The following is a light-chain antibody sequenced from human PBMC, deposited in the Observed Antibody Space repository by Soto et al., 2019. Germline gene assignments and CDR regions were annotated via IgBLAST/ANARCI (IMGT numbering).Light chain of an antibody. CDR3: QQYNTSLT. Sequence: DIQMTQSPSTLSASVGDRVTVTCRASQSIASWLAWYQQKPGKAPKLLIYKASNLESGVPSRFSGSGYGTEFTLTIRSLQPDDFANYYCQQYNTSLTFGGGTKVEIK. CDR1: QSIASW. CDR2: KAS. J-gene: IGKJ4*01. V-gene: IGKV1-5*03.